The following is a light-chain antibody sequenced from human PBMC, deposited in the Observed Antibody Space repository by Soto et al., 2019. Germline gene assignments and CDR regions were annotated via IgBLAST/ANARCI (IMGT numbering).Light chain of an antibody. J-gene: IGKJ1*01. V-gene: IGKV3D-7*01. Sequence: EIVLTQSPGTPSLSPGERATLSCRASLSLTNNYFAWYQQKPGQAPRLLIFAASTRATGIPARFSGSGSGTDFTLTITSLQSEDFAVYYCQQYWHWPRTFGQGTKVDIK. CDR3: QQYWHWPRT. CDR2: AAS. CDR1: LSLTNNY.